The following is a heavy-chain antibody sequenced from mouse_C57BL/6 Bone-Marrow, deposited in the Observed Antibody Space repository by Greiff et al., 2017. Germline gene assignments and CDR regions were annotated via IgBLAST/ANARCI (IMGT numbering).Heavy chain of an antibody. CDR1: GFSFNTYA. Sequence: DVMLVESGGGLVQPKGSLKLSCAASGFSFNTYAMNWVRQAPGKGLEWVARIRSKSNNYATYYAGSVKDRFTISRDDSESMLYLQMNNLKTEDTAMYYCVRHSKGAMDYWGQGTSVTVSS. CDR3: VRHSKGAMDY. V-gene: IGHV10-1*01. J-gene: IGHJ4*01. CDR2: IRSKSNNYAT. D-gene: IGHD2-5*01.